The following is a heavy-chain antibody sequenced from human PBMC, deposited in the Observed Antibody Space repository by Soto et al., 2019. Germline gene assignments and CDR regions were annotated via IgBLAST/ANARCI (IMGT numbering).Heavy chain of an antibody. V-gene: IGHV3-7*05. D-gene: IGHD3-10*01. CDR1: GCTFSSYW. J-gene: IGHJ6*02. CDR3: ARDHMVSYYYYGMDV. Sequence: GVSLRLSCAASGCTFSSYWMSWIRQAPGKGLEWVANIKQDGSEKYYVDSVKGRFTISRDNAKNSLYLQMNGLRAEDTAVYYCARDHMVSYYYYGMDVWGQGTTVTV. CDR2: IKQDGSEK.